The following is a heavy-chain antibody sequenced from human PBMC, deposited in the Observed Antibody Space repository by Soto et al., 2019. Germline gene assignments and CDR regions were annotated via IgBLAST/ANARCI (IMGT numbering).Heavy chain of an antibody. V-gene: IGHV1-18*04. Sequence: QVQMVQSGVEVKKPGASVKVSCKASGYSFTSFGISWVRQAPGQGLEWVGWVSTSNGNTNYAQKFQDRVTMTADTSTSTAYMELRRLRSDDTAIYYCARGVRDIFVRGGVMDVWGQGTTVIVSS. J-gene: IGHJ6*02. D-gene: IGHD3-10*02. CDR2: VSTSNGNT. CDR1: GYSFTSFG. CDR3: ARGVRDIFVRGGVMDV.